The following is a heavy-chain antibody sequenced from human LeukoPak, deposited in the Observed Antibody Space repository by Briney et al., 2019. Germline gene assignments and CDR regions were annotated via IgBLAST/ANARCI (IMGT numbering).Heavy chain of an antibody. CDR2: ISSSSGYI. V-gene: IGHV3-21*01. J-gene: IGHJ6*02. CDR1: GFTFSSYS. D-gene: IGHD4-17*01. Sequence: GGSLRLSCAASGFTFSSYSMHCVRPATGKALEWVSSISSSSGYIYYADSVKGRFTISRDNAKNSLYLQMNSLRAEDTAVYYCARGSLYGDYYYYGMDVWGQGTTVTVSS. CDR3: ARGSLYGDYYYYGMDV.